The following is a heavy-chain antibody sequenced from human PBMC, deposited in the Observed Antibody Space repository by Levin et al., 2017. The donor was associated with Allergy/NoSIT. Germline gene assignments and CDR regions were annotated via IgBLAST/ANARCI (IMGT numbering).Heavy chain of an antibody. J-gene: IGHJ4*02. CDR3: VKRPRLAVGGTPFDY. CDR2: TLGGGSEI. Sequence: PGGSLRLSCAASGFTFSNFGMSWVRQAPGKGLEWVSTLGGGSEIYYADSVKGRFTISRDNSKNTLYLQMNSLRADDTAIYYCVKRPRLAVGGTPFDYWGQGTLVTVSS. CDR1: GFTFSNFG. V-gene: IGHV3-23*01. D-gene: IGHD6-19*01.